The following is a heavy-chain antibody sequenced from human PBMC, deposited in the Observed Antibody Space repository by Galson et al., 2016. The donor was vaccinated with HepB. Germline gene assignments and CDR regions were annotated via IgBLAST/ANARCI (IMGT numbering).Heavy chain of an antibody. CDR2: INTDGSRT. Sequence: SLRLSCAASGFTFSSYWMRWVRQAPGRGLVWVSRINTDGSRTNYADSVKGRVTISRDNAKNTLYLQMNSLRAEDTAVYYCARAGFKGFSNGMDVWGQGTTVTVFS. V-gene: IGHV3-74*01. D-gene: IGHD2/OR15-2a*01. J-gene: IGHJ6*02. CDR3: ARAGFKGFSNGMDV. CDR1: GFTFSSYW.